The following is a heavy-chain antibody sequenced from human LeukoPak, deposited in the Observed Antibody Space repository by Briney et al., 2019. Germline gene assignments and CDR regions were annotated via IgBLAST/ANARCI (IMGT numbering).Heavy chain of an antibody. CDR3: ARDKVQGSEWGSNFDY. J-gene: IGHJ4*02. CDR1: GFTFEDYA. D-gene: IGHD2-15*01. Sequence: GGSLRLSCAVSGFTFEDYAMHWVRQAPGKGLEWVSGISWNSGSIGYADSVKGRFTISRDNAKNSLYLQMNSLRAEDTALYYCARDKVQGSEWGSNFDYWGQGTLVTVSS. V-gene: IGHV3-9*01. CDR2: ISWNSGSI.